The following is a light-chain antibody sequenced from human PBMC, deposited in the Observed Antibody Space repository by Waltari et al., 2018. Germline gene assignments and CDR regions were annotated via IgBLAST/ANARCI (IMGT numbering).Light chain of an antibody. J-gene: IGLJ3*02. V-gene: IGLV8-61*01. CDR2: KAN. CDR3: LLYMGSGIWV. Sequence: QTVVTQEPSLSVSPGGTVTLTCALSSCPLSRPSYARWYQQSPGQTPRTLVYKANIRSSGVPDRFSGSVLGNKAVLIITGAQAEDESTYYCLLYMGSGIWVFGGGTKLTVL. CDR1: SCPLSRPSY.